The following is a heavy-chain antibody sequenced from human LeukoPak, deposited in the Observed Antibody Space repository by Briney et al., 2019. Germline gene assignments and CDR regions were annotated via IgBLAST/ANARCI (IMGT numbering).Heavy chain of an antibody. V-gene: IGHV1-69*13. CDR3: ATLRLGQLSFDF. Sequence: SVKVSCKASGGTFNNFGINWVRQAPGQGLDWMGGVSPIFGAANYAQRFQGRITITADESTNTAFMEMSSLRSEDTAVYYCATLRLGQLSFDFWGQGTLVTVSS. CDR1: GGTFNNFG. D-gene: IGHD3-16*02. J-gene: IGHJ4*02. CDR2: VSPIFGAA.